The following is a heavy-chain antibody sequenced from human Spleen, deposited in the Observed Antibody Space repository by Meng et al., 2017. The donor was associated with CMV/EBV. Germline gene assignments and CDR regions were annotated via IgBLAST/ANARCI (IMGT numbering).Heavy chain of an antibody. CDR2: ISAYNGNT. V-gene: IGHV1-18*01. CDR1: GYTFTSYG. J-gene: IGHJ6*02. Sequence: ASVKVSCKASGYTFTSYGISWVRQAPGQGLEWMGWISAYNGNTNYAQKLQGRVTMTTDTSTSTAYMELSSLRSEDTAVYYCARISCTTTSCYEEEEGNYYYAMDVWGQGTTVTVSS. CDR3: ARISCTTTSCYEEEEGNYYYAMDV. D-gene: IGHD2-2*01.